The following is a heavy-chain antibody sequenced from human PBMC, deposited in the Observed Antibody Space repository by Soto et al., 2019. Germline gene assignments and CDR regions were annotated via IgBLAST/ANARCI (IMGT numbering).Heavy chain of an antibody. CDR3: AREMWIQLTNRFDP. V-gene: IGHV3-33*01. J-gene: IGHJ5*02. Sequence: GGSLRLSCAASGFTFSSYGMHWVRQAPGKGLEWVAVIWYDGSNKYYADSVKGRFTISRDNSKNTLYLQMNSLRAEDTAVYYCAREMWIQLTNRFDPWGQGTLVTVSS. D-gene: IGHD5-18*01. CDR1: GFTFSSYG. CDR2: IWYDGSNK.